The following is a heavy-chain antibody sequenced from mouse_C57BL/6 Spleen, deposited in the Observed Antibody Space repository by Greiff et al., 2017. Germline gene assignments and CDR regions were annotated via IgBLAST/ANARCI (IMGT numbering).Heavy chain of an antibody. D-gene: IGHD3-2*02. CDR2: IDPEDGET. Sequence: VQLKQSGAKLVKPGASVKLSCTASGFNIKDYYMHWVKQRTEQGLEWIGRIDPEDGETKYAPKFQGKATITADTSSNTAYLQLSSLTSEDTAVYYCARGAAQATGAMDYWGQGTSVTVSS. CDR3: ARGAAQATGAMDY. CDR1: GFNIKDYY. V-gene: IGHV14-2*01. J-gene: IGHJ4*01.